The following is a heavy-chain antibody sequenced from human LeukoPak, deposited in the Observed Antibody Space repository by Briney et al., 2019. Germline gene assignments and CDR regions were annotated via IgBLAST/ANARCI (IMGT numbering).Heavy chain of an antibody. CDR2: IVPVFEET. D-gene: IGHD5-12*01. CDR3: ARDQGYSNKWLDALNI. CDR1: GDTFTTYA. J-gene: IGHJ3*02. Sequence: GASVKVSCKASGDTFTTYAFSWVRQAPGQGLEWMGGIVPVFEETDYAQKFRGRLTITADESTTTVYLELSRLRSEDTAVYYCARDQGYSNKWLDALNIWGQGTMVAVSS. V-gene: IGHV1-69*13.